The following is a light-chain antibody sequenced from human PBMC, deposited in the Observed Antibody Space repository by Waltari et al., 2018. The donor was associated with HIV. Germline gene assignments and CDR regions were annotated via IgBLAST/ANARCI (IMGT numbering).Light chain of an antibody. CDR2: GAS. CDR3: QQYGSSPPFT. V-gene: IGKV3-20*01. Sequence: LVLTQSPGTLSSSSGATVTLSCSASQTIESNYLAWYQHIPGQPPKFLIFGASQRAKGVPDRFSGNGSGTDVSLTISRLEPEDSAVYFCQQYGSSPPFTFGHGTTLEI. CDR1: QTIESNY. J-gene: IGKJ2*01.